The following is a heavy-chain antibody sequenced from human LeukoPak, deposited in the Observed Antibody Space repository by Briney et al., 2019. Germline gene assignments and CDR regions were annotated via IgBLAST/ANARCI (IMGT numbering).Heavy chain of an antibody. Sequence: APVKVSCKASGYTFTSYDINWVRQATGQGLEWMGWMNPNSGHAGYARKFQGRVTMTRNTSISTAYMELSSLRSEDTAVYYCAKWRPLDGMDVWGQGTTVTVSS. V-gene: IGHV1-8*01. CDR1: GYTFTSYD. J-gene: IGHJ6*02. CDR3: AKWRPLDGMDV. D-gene: IGHD1-26*01. CDR2: MNPNSGHA.